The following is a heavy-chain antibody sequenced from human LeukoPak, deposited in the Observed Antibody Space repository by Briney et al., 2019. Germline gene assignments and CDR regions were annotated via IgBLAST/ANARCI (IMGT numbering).Heavy chain of an antibody. V-gene: IGHV1-46*01. CDR1: GYTFTSYY. J-gene: IGHJ4*02. D-gene: IGHD2-8*01. CDR2: SNPSGGST. Sequence: ASVKVSCKASGYTFTSYYMHWVRQAPGQGLEWMGISNPSGGSTSYAQKFQGRVTMTRDTSTSTVYMELSSLRSEDTAVYYCAREGCTNGVCYTHQYYFDYWGQGTLVTVSS. CDR3: AREGCTNGVCYTHQYYFDY.